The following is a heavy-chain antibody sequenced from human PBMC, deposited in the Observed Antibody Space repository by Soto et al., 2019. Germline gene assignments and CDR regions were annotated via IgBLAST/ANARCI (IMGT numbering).Heavy chain of an antibody. J-gene: IGHJ5*02. CDR1: GGSISSSSYY. V-gene: IGHV4-39*01. D-gene: IGHD3-22*01. Sequence: SETLSLTCTVSGGSISSSSYYWGWIRQPPGKGLEWIGSIYYSGSTYYNPSLKSRVTISVDTSKNQFSLKLSSVTAADTAVYYCARHYYDSSGYSDWFDPWRQGTLVTVSS. CDR2: IYYSGST. CDR3: ARHYYDSSGYSDWFDP.